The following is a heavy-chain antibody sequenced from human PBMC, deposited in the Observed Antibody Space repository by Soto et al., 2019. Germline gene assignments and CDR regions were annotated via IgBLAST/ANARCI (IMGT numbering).Heavy chain of an antibody. J-gene: IGHJ6*02. CDR2: IDPSDSYT. Sequence: LKISCKGSGYSFTSYWISWVRQMPGKGLEWMGRIDPSDSYTNYSPSFQGHVTISADKSISTAYLQWSSLKASDTAMYYCARQLRYYYGMDVWGQGTTVTVSS. V-gene: IGHV5-10-1*01. D-gene: IGHD3-3*01. CDR1: GYSFTSYW. CDR3: ARQLRYYYGMDV.